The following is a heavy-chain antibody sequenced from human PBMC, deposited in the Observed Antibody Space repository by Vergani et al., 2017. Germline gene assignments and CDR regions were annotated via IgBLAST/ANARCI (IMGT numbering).Heavy chain of an antibody. D-gene: IGHD3-22*01. Sequence: QVQLQESGPGLVKPSQTLSLTCTVSGGSISSGDYYWSWIRQPPGKDLEWIGYIYYSGSTYYNPSLKSRVTISVDTSKNQFSLKLGSVTAADTAVYYWARVRRDDSSGYYYYYGMDGWARGTTVTVSS. CDR1: GGSISSGDYY. CDR2: IYYSGST. V-gene: IGHV4-30-4*01. CDR3: ARVRRDDSSGYYYYYGMDG. J-gene: IGHJ6*02.